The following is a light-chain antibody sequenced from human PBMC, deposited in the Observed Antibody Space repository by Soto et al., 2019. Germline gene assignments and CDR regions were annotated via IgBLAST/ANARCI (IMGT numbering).Light chain of an antibody. V-gene: IGKV3-20*01. CDR1: QSVTSDY. CDR2: GAS. Sequence: EIVCTQSSVTRSFCRVERATLSCRASQSVTSDYLAWYQQQPGQAPRIIIFGASGRATGIPDRFSGSGSGTDFTLTISRLEPEDFAVYYCQQYGSLSWTFGQGTKVDI. CDR3: QQYGSLSWT. J-gene: IGKJ1*01.